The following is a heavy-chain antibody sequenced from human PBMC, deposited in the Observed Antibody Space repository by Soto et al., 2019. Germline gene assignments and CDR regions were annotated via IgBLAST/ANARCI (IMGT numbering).Heavy chain of an antibody. CDR3: ARDQRSGYGVAY. CDR1: GYTFTSYY. CDR2: FKPGGGSP. V-gene: IGHV1-46*01. J-gene: IGHJ4*02. Sequence: ASVKVSCKASGYTFTSYYIHWVRQAPGEGLEWMGIFKPGGGSPTSAQRVQGRVTMTGDTSTRAIYIDLTSLKYEDTAVYYCARDQRSGYGVAYWGRGTLVTVSS. D-gene: IGHD3-22*01.